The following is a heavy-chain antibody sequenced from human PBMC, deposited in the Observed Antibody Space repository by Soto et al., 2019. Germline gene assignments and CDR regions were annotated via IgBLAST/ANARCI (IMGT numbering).Heavy chain of an antibody. CDR3: ARGHYDFWSGYFATIDY. J-gene: IGHJ4*02. Sequence: PSETLSLTCTVSGGSISSYYWSWIRQPPGKGLEWIGYMHNSGSTKYNPSLKSRATISADTSKNQFSLKLSSVTAADSAVYYCARGHYDFWSGYFATIDYWGQGTLVTVSS. D-gene: IGHD3-3*01. V-gene: IGHV4-59*08. CDR2: MHNSGST. CDR1: GGSISSYY.